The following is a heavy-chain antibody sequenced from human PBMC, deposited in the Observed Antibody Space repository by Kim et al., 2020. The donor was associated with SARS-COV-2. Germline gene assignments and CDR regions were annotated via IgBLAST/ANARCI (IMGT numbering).Heavy chain of an antibody. CDR2: T. V-gene: IGHV4-34*01. CDR3: ARVPNLYYFDY. Sequence: TNYTPSLKSRVTISVDTSKNQFSLKLSSVTAADTAVYYCARVPNLYYFDYWGQGTLVTVSS. J-gene: IGHJ4*02.